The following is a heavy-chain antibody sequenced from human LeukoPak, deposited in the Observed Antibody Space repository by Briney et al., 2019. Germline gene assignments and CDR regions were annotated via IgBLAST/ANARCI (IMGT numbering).Heavy chain of an antibody. D-gene: IGHD4/OR15-4a*01. CDR1: GFTFSNYW. CDR2: IKPDGSEK. Sequence: PGGSLRLSCAASGFTFSNYWMGWVRQAPGKGLEWVANIKPDGSEKYYVDSVKGRFTITRDNAKNSLNLQMDSLRAEDTAIYYCTKDQGPDYTPLGSATHAYWGQGALVSVSS. J-gene: IGHJ4*02. CDR3: TKDQGPDYTPLGSATHAY. V-gene: IGHV3-7*03.